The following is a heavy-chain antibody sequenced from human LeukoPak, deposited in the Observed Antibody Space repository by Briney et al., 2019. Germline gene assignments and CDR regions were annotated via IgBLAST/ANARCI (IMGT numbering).Heavy chain of an antibody. Sequence: PGGSFRLSCAASGFTFSNSRMSWVRQAPGKGLEWVGRIKSKTDGGTTDYAAHVKGRFTISRDDSKNTLYLQMNSLKTEDTAVYYCTTGDPMVRGVLDYWGQGTLVTVSS. CDR2: IKSKTDGGTT. D-gene: IGHD3-10*01. J-gene: IGHJ4*02. CDR1: GFTFSNSR. CDR3: TTGDPMVRGVLDY. V-gene: IGHV3-15*01.